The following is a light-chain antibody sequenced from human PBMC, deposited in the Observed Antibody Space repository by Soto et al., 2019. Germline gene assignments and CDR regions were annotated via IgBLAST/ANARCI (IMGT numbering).Light chain of an antibody. V-gene: IGKV1-39*01. Sequence: DMQMTQSPSSLYASVGDRVTITCRTSQTIDNYLNWYQHKPGKAPKLLIYGAATLQRGVSSRFTGSASGTDFTLTIDNLQAEDFAPYYCQQTYTIPFAFGQGTKLEI. CDR2: GAA. J-gene: IGKJ2*01. CDR3: QQTYTIPFA. CDR1: QTIDNY.